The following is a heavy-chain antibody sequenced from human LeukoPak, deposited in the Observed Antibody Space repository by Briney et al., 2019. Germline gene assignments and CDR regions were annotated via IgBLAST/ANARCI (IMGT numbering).Heavy chain of an antibody. D-gene: IGHD2-2*01. V-gene: IGHV1-18*04. CDR3: ARGWVDVVVPAAIGPDFDY. Sequence: GASVKVSCKASGYTFTGYYMHWVRQAPGQGLEWMGWISAYNGNTNYAQKLQGRVTMTTDTSTSTAYMELRSLRSDDTAVYYCARGWVDVVVPAAIGPDFDYWGQGTLVTVSS. J-gene: IGHJ4*02. CDR2: ISAYNGNT. CDR1: GYTFTGYY.